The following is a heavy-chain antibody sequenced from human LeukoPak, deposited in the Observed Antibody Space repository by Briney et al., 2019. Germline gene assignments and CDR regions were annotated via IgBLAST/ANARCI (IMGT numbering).Heavy chain of an antibody. CDR1: GGSISSSSYY. CDR2: IYYSGST. CDR3: ARHRGYDAFDI. Sequence: PSETLSLTCTVSGGSISSSSYYGGWIRQPPGKGLEWIGSIYYSGSTYYNPSLKSRVTISVDTSKNQFSLKLSSVTAADTAVYYCARHRGYDAFDIWGQGTMVTVSS. J-gene: IGHJ3*02. D-gene: IGHD3-10*01. V-gene: IGHV4-39*07.